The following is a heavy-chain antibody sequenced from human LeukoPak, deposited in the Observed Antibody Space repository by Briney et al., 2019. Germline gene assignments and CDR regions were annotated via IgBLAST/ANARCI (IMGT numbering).Heavy chain of an antibody. CDR2: IYYSGST. J-gene: IGHJ4*02. D-gene: IGHD4-17*01. CDR3: ARQNTVTTFDY. Sequence: SETLSLTCTVSGYSISSGYYWGWIRQPPGKGLEWIGSIYYSGSTYYNPSLKSRVTISVDTSKNHFSLKLSSVTAADTAVYYCARQNTVTTFDYWGQGNLVTVSS. CDR1: GYSISSGYY. V-gene: IGHV4-38-2*02.